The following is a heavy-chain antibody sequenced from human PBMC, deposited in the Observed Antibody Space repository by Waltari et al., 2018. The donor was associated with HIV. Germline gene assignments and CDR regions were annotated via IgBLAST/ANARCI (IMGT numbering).Heavy chain of an antibody. CDR3: VRDLSPMGKSGWYDS. CDR2: IHSYTGNT. D-gene: IGHD6-19*01. J-gene: IGHJ1*01. Sequence: VRLVQSGAEGKKPGASVKASCKASGLSFSTYSFSWQRQAPGQGLEWMGWIHSYTGNTDSAENSQGRVTMTRDTFTNTIYMELRTVNSYDSAIYFCVRDLSPMGKSGWYDSRGHGTVVTVSS. CDR1: GLSFSTYS. V-gene: IGHV1-18*04.